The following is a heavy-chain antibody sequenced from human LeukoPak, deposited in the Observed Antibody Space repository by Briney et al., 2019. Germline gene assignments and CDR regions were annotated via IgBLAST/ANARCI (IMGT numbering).Heavy chain of an antibody. J-gene: IGHJ5*02. Sequence: ASVKVSCKASGYTLTELSMHWVRQAPGKGLEWMGGFDPEDGETIYAQKFQGRVTMTEDTSTDTAYMELSSLRSEDTAVYYCATVWNAPNWFDPWGQGTLVTVSS. CDR2: FDPEDGET. CDR3: ATVWNAPNWFDP. CDR1: GYTLTELS. V-gene: IGHV1-24*01. D-gene: IGHD1-1*01.